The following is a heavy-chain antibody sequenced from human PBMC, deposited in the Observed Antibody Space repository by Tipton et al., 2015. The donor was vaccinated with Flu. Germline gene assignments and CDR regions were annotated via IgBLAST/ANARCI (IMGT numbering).Heavy chain of an antibody. D-gene: IGHD3-3*01. CDR1: GGSVSSGSYY. CDR3: AIGDFWSGYYVDY. Sequence: TLSLTCTVSGGSVSSGSYYWSWIRQPPGKGLEWIGYIYYSGSTNYNPSLKSRVTISVDTSKNQFSLKPSSVTAADTAVYYCAIGDFWSGYYVDYWGQGTLLTVSA. CDR2: IYYSGST. J-gene: IGHJ4*02. V-gene: IGHV4-61*01.